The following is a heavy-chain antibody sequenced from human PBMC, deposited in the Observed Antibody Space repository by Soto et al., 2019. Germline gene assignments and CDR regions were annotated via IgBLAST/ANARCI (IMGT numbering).Heavy chain of an antibody. CDR1: GFTFSSYA. J-gene: IGHJ4*02. CDR3: AKIPPRPRFGSDYDILTGYSTVGYYFDY. D-gene: IGHD3-9*01. CDR2: ISGSGGST. Sequence: GGSLRLSCAASGFTFSSYAMSWVRQAPGKGLEWVSAISGSGGSTYYADSVKGRFTISRDNSKNTLYLQMNSLRAEDTAVYYCAKIPPRPRFGSDYDILTGYSTVGYYFDYWGQGTLVTVSS. V-gene: IGHV3-23*01.